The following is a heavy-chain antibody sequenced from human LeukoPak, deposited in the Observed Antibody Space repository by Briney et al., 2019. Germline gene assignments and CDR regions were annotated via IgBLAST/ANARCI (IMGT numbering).Heavy chain of an antibody. CDR3: ARDNSVRDEAWWFNP. V-gene: IGHV1-46*01. J-gene: IGHJ5*02. CDR1: GYTFTRYW. D-gene: IGHD5-24*01. Sequence: ASVKVSCKAFGYTFTRYWMHWVRQAPGQGPEGMGVISPSGGSTIYAQKFKGRVTLTRDMSTSTDYLELSSLRSEDTAVYYCARDNSVRDEAWWFNPWGQGTLVTVSS. CDR2: ISPSGGST.